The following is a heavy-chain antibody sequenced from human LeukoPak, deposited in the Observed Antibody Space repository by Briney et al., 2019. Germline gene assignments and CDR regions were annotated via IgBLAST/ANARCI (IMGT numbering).Heavy chain of an antibody. J-gene: IGHJ5*02. V-gene: IGHV3-23*01. CDR3: AKGSSGSFADL. D-gene: IGHD3-22*01. Sequence: PGGSLRLSCTASGFIFNNFGLMWVRQAPGKGLEWVSAISNDGGGTTYADSVKGRFTISRDNSKNTLFLQMNSLRAEDTALYYCAKGSSGSFADLWGQGTLVTVSS. CDR2: ISNDGGGT. CDR1: GFIFNNFG.